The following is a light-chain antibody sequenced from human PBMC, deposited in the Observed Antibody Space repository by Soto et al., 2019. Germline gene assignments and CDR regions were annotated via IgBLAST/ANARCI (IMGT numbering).Light chain of an antibody. CDR3: QQYNSWPPIT. CDR1: QSVSSSY. Sequence: VCRQSQCTVSLSPEERAPLSCSARQSVSSSYLAWYQQKPGQAPRLLIYGASSRATGIPGRFSGSGSGTEFTLAISSLQSEDSAVYYCQQYNSWPPITFGQGRLLEIK. J-gene: IGKJ5*01. V-gene: IGKV3-20*01. CDR2: GAS.